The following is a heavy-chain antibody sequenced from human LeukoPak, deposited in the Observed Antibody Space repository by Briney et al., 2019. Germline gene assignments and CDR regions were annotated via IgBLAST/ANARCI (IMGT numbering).Heavy chain of an antibody. CDR3: AKDHSSSWAIDY. D-gene: IGHD6-13*01. V-gene: IGHV3-33*06. J-gene: IGHJ4*02. CDR1: GFTFSSYG. CDR2: IWFDGSNK. Sequence: GRSLRLSCAASGFTFSSYGMHWVRQAPGKGLEWVAIIWFDGSNKYYADSVKGRFTVSRDNSKNTLYLQMNSLRAEDTAVYYCAKDHSSSWAIDYWGQGTLVTVSS.